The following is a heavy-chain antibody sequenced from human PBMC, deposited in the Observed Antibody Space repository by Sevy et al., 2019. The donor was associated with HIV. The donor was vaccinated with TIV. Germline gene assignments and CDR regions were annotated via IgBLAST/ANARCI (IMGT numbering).Heavy chain of an antibody. D-gene: IGHD2-8*02. V-gene: IGHV3-15*01. CDR2: IKSKADGGTI. CDR3: STDPIILLLVTDGMDV. J-gene: IGHJ6*02. CDR1: GFTFTYAW. Sequence: GGSLRLSCAASGFTFTYAWMNWVRQAPGKGLEWLGRIKSKADGGTIDYAAPVKGRFTISRDDSKNTLYLQMNSLKTEDTGVYYCSTDPIILLLVTDGMDVWGRGTTVTVSS.